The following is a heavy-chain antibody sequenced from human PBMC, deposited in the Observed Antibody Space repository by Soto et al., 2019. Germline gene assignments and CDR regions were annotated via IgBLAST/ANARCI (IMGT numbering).Heavy chain of an antibody. Sequence: EVQLVESGGGLVQPGRSLRLSCAASGFTFDDYAMHWVRQAPGKGLEWVSGISWNSGSIGYADSVKGRFTISRDNAKNSLYLQMNSLRAEDTALYYCAKGITMVRGVMGGWFDPWGQGTLVTVSS. V-gene: IGHV3-9*01. J-gene: IGHJ5*02. D-gene: IGHD3-10*01. CDR1: GFTFDDYA. CDR3: AKGITMVRGVMGGWFDP. CDR2: ISWNSGSI.